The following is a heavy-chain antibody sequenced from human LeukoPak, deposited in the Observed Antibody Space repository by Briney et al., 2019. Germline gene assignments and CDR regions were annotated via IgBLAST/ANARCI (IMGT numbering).Heavy chain of an antibody. CDR2: ISSDGNSK. D-gene: IGHD5-18*01. J-gene: IGHJ3*01. Sequence: GRSPRLSCAASGFTFSSNAMHWVRQAPGKGLEWVALISSDGNSKYSADSVKGRFTISRDNSRNTLYLQMNSLRAEDTAVYYCARDPKGGYSYGWGAFDVWGQGTMATVSS. CDR3: ARDPKGGYSYGWGAFDV. CDR1: GFTFSSNA. V-gene: IGHV3-30-3*01.